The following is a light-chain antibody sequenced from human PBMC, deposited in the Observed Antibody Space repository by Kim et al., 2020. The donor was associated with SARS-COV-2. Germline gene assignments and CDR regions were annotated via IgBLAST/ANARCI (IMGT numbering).Light chain of an antibody. J-gene: IGLJ3*02. V-gene: IGLV6-57*04. CDR1: SGSIASNY. Sequence: NFMLTQPHSVSESPGKTVTISCTRSSGSIASNYVQWYQQRPGSAPTTVIYEDNQRPSGVPDRFSGSIDSSSNSASLTISGLKTEDEADYYCQSYDSSKPWVFGGGTQLTV. CDR3: QSYDSSKPWV. CDR2: EDN.